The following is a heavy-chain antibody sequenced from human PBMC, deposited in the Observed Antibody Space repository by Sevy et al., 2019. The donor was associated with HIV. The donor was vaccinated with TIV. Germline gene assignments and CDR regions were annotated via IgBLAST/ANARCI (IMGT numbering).Heavy chain of an antibody. Sequence: ASVKVSCKASCYTFTSYGISWVRQAPGQGLEWMGWISTYNTVRNSAQKFHDRVTMTIDTSTSTAYMELRSLRSDDTAVYYCARSTQVAGRSNWFDPWGQGTLVTVSS. CDR2: ISTYNTVR. CDR3: ARSTQVAGRSNWFDP. D-gene: IGHD6-19*01. J-gene: IGHJ5*02. V-gene: IGHV1-18*01. CDR1: CYTFTSYG.